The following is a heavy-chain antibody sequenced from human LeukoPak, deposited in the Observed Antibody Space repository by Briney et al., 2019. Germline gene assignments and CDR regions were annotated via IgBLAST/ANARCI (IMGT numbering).Heavy chain of an antibody. CDR2: IYYSGST. D-gene: IGHD6-13*01. Sequence: NPSETLSLTCTVSGGSISSYYWSWIRQPPGKGLEWIGYIYYSGSTNYNPSLKSRVTISVDTSKNQFSLKLSSVTAADTAVYYCARVGSSSWYGFAAFDIWGQGTMVTVSS. CDR1: GGSISSYY. CDR3: ARVGSSSWYGFAAFDI. J-gene: IGHJ3*02. V-gene: IGHV4-59*01.